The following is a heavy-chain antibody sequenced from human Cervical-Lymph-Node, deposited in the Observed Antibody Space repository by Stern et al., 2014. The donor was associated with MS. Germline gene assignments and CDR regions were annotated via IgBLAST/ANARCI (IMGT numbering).Heavy chain of an antibody. D-gene: IGHD3-10*01. CDR1: GGSFSGYY. V-gene: IGHV4-34*01. J-gene: IGHJ1*01. CDR2: INHSGST. CDR3: ARGWARGPDEYFQH. Sequence: QVQLQQWGAGLLKPSETLSLTCAVYGGSFSGYYWSWIRQPPGKGLEWIGEINHSGSTNYNPSLKSRVTISVDTSKNQFSLKLSSVTAADTAVYYCARGWARGPDEYFQHWGQGTLVTVSS.